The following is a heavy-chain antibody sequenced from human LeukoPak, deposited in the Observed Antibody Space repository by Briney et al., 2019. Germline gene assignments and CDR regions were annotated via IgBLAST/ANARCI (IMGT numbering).Heavy chain of an antibody. J-gene: IGHJ4*02. CDR1: GFTFSKYS. D-gene: IGHD2-2*01. V-gene: IGHV3-48*01. CDR3: ARDGVPGSTVLDY. Sequence: PGGSLRLSCAVSGFTFSKYSMNWVRQAPGKGLEWVSYTTSSRSSTYYADSVKGRFTISRDNAKNSLYLQMNSLRAEDTAVYYCARDGVPGSTVLDYWGQGTLVTVSS. CDR2: TTSSRSST.